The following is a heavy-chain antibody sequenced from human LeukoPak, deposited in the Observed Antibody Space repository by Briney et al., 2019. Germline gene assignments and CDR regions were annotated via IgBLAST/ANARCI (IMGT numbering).Heavy chain of an antibody. Sequence: PSETLSLTCAVYGGSFSGYYWSWIRQPPGKGLEWIGEINHSGSTNYNPSLKSRVTISVDTSKNQFSLKLSSVTAADTAVYYCARGHFYYGSGSYLDPWGQGTLVTVSS. CDR2: INHSGST. V-gene: IGHV4-34*01. CDR3: ARGHFYYGSGSYLDP. J-gene: IGHJ5*02. D-gene: IGHD3-10*01. CDR1: GGSFSGYY.